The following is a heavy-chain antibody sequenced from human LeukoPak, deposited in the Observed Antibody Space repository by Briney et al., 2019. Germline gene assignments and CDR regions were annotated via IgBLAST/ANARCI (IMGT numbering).Heavy chain of an antibody. Sequence: GGSLTLFCAASGFTFSSYSMNWVRQAPGKGLEWVSSINSDSSLMYYAESVKGRFTISRDNARNSLYLQMNSLRAEDTAVYYCIRDLFDDYSLDYWGQGALVTVSS. CDR2: INSDSSLM. CDR1: GFTFSSYS. CDR3: IRDLFDDYSLDY. V-gene: IGHV3-21*01. D-gene: IGHD3-16*01. J-gene: IGHJ4*02.